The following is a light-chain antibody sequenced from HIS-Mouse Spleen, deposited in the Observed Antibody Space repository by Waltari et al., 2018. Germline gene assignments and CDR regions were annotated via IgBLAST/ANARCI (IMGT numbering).Light chain of an antibody. CDR3: MQALQTPLT. Sequence: DIVMTQSPLSLPVTPGEPASIPCRSSLSLLHSNGYNYLDWYLQKPGQSPQFLIYLGSNRASGVPDRFSGNGSGTDFTLKISRVEAEDVGVYYCMQALQTPLTFGGGTKVEIK. CDR2: LGS. J-gene: IGKJ4*01. V-gene: IGKV2-28*01. CDR1: LSLLHSNGYNY.